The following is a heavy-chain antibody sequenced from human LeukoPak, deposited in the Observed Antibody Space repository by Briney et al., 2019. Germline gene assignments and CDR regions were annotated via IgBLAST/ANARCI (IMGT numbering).Heavy chain of an antibody. J-gene: IGHJ4*02. D-gene: IGHD3-10*01. CDR2: ISYDGSNK. V-gene: IGHV3-30*18. CDR3: AKDRYSGSGTLPSGY. Sequence: GGSLRLSCAASGFTFSSYGMHWVRKAPGKGLEWVAVISYDGSNKYYADSVKGRFTISRDNSKNTLYLQMNSLRAEDTAVYYCAKDRYSGSGTLPSGYWGQGTLVTVSS. CDR1: GFTFSSYG.